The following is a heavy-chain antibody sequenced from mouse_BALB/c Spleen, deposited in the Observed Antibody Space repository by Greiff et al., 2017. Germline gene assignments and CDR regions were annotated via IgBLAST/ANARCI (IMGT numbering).Heavy chain of an antibody. D-gene: IGHD1-2*01. Sequence: VQLQQSGPGLVKPSQSLSLTCTVTGYSITSDYAWNWIRQFPGNKLEWMGYISYSGSTSYNPSLKSRISITRDTSKNQFFLQLNSVTTEDTATYYCAVTTATHYAMDYWGQGTSVTVSS. CDR2: ISYSGST. V-gene: IGHV3-2*02. CDR1: GYSITSDYA. CDR3: AVTTATHYAMDY. J-gene: IGHJ4*01.